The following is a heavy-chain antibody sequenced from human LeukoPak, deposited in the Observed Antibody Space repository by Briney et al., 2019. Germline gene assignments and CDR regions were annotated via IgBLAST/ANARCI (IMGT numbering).Heavy chain of an antibody. J-gene: IGHJ4*02. CDR2: ISSSSSTI. Sequence: GGSLTLACAASGFSFSTYTMNWVRQAPGKGLDWVSYISSSSSTIYYADSVKGRFTISRDNANNSLYLQMNSLRDEDTAVYYCARARRYRSSWYHDYWGQGSLVGVSS. CDR1: GFSFSTYT. V-gene: IGHV3-48*02. D-gene: IGHD6-13*01. CDR3: ARARRYRSSWYHDY.